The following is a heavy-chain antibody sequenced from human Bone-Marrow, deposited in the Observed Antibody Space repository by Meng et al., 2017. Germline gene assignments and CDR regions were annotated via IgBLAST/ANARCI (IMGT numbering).Heavy chain of an antibody. CDR2: ISWDGGST. Sequence: GESLKISCAASGFTFDDYTMHWVRQAPGKGLEWVSLISWDGGSTYYADSVKGRFTISRDNSKNSLYLQMNSLRTEDTALYYCAKVAGQQWLVPDDAFDIWGQGKRVT. CDR3: AKVAGQQWLVPDDAFDI. CDR1: GFTFDDYT. D-gene: IGHD6-19*01. V-gene: IGHV3-43*01. J-gene: IGHJ3*02.